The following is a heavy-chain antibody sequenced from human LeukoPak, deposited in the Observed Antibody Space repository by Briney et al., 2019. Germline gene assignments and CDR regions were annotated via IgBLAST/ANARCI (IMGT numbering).Heavy chain of an antibody. CDR3: ARDGYGDYY. CDR1: GGSISIGSYY. D-gene: IGHD4-17*01. J-gene: IGHJ4*02. CDR2: IYTSGST. V-gene: IGHV4-61*02. Sequence: SETLSLTSTHSGGSISIGSYYWSWIRQPAGRGLEWIGRIYTSGSTNYNPSLKSRVTISVDTSKNQFSLKLSSVTAADTAVYYCARDGYGDYYWGQGTLVTVSS.